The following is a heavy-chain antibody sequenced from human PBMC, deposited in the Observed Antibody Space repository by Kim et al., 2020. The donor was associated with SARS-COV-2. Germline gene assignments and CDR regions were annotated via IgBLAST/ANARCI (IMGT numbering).Heavy chain of an antibody. CDR3: ARDKRGGYGSGSYYHWFDP. J-gene: IGHJ5*02. CDR1: GGSISSSNW. CDR2: IYHSGST. V-gene: IGHV4-4*02. Sequence: SETLSLTCAVSGGSISSSNWWSWVRQPPGKGLEWIGEIYHSGSTNYNPSLKSRVTISVDKSKNQFSLKLSSVTAADTAVYYCARDKRGGYGSGSYYHWFDPWGQGTLVTVSS. D-gene: IGHD3-10*01.